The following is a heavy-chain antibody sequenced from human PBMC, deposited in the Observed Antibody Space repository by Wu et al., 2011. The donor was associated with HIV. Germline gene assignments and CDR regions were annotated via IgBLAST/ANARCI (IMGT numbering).Heavy chain of an antibody. V-gene: IGHV1-69-2*01. CDR2: IDPEDDDT. D-gene: IGHD3-10*01. J-gene: IGHJ3*01. CDR1: GVMFIEYK. Sequence: EVQLIQSGAEVRRPGDTVRISCRVSGVMFIEYKIHWIQQAPGQGLQWVGLIDPEDDDTLYRENFQGRVTITADTSADTVYLQLDSLRSEDTAFYYCAAGGDRLYSFASGGFDAFDVWGQGTLLTVSS. CDR3: AAGGDRLYSFASGGFDAFDV.